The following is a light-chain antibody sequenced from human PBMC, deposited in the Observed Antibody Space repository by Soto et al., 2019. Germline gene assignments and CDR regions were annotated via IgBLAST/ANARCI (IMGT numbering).Light chain of an antibody. V-gene: IGKV3-15*01. J-gene: IGKJ3*01. CDR1: QSVSSN. Sequence: EIVMTQSPATLSVSPGERATLSCRASQSVSSNLAWYQQKPGQAPRLLIYGASTRAPGIPARFSGSGSGTEFTLTITSLQSEDFAVYYCQQYNNWPLTFGPGTKVDI. CDR3: QQYNNWPLT. CDR2: GAS.